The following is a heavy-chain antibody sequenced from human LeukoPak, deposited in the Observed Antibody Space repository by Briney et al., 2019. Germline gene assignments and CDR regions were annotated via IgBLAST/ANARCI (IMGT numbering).Heavy chain of an antibody. Sequence: GGSLRLSCAASGFTFTNYWMHWVRQAPGKGLVGVSHINTDGSSTNYADSVKGRFTISRDNAKNTLYLQMNSLRAEDTAVYYCARDPGAYFDYWGQGTLVTVSS. CDR1: GFTFTNYW. CDR3: ARDPGAYFDY. V-gene: IGHV3-74*01. J-gene: IGHJ4*02. CDR2: INTDGSST. D-gene: IGHD3-16*01.